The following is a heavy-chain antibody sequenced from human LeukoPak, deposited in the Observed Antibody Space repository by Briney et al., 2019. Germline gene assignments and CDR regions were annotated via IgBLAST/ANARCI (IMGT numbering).Heavy chain of an antibody. CDR3: ARSHEEAFDI. V-gene: IGHV4-28*01. CDR1: GYSISSSNW. J-gene: IGHJ3*02. CDR2: IYYSGST. Sequence: SDTLSLTCAVSGYSISSSNWWGWIRQPPGKGLEWIGYIYYSGSTYYHPSLKSRVTMSVDTSKNQFSLKLSSVTAVDTVVYYCARSHEEAFDIWGQGTMVTVSS.